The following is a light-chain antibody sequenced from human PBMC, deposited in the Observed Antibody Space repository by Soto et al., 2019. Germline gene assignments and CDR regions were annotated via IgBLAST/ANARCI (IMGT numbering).Light chain of an antibody. CDR3: QQYGSLIT. CDR2: DAF. J-gene: IGKJ5*01. CDR1: QRVSRDF. Sequence: EIVLTHSPDTLSLSPCERATLSFGASQRVSRDFLAWYQHKPGLAPRLLIYDAFIRATGIPDRFSASGSGTDFTLTIARLEPEDFAVYYCQQYGSLITFGQGTRLEIK. V-gene: IGKV3D-20*01.